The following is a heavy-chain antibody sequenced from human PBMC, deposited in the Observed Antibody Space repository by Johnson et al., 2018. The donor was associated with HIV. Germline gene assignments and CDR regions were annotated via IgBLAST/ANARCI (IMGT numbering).Heavy chain of an antibody. D-gene: IGHD4-17*01. CDR1: GFTFSSYA. CDR2: ISYDGSNN. V-gene: IGHV3-30-3*01. Sequence: QVQLVESGGGVVQPGRSLRLSCAASGFTFSSYAMHWVRQAPGKGLEWVAVISYDGSNNYYADSVKVRFTISISNSNNKLYMKLHSLRAEDTAVYYCARGMTTVTNHDAFDIWGQGTMVTVSS. J-gene: IGHJ3*02. CDR3: ARGMTTVTNHDAFDI.